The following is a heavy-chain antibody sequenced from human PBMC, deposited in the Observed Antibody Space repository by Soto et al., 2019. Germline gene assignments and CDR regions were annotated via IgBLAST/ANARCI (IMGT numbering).Heavy chain of an antibody. CDR3: ASVWDSTTDY. CDR1: GGPFSSYA. D-gene: IGHD1-26*01. V-gene: IGHV1-69*05. CDR2: IIPALGTA. Sequence: QVQLVQSGAEVKKPGSSVKVSCKASGGPFSSYAISWVRQAPGQGLEWVGGIIPALGTADYAQKFQGRVTIXXDESTSTAYMELSSLRSEDTAVYYCASVWDSTTDYWGQGTLVTVSS. J-gene: IGHJ4*02.